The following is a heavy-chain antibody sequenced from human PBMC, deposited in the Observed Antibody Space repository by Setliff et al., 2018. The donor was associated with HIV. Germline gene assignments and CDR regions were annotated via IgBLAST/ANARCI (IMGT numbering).Heavy chain of an antibody. J-gene: IGHJ4*02. CDR1: GFTFSTYS. Sequence: KPGGSLRLSCEASGFTFSTYSMNWVRQAPGKGLEWVSSISSSSRSKYYADSVKGRFTISRDNAKNSLYLQMNSLTAEDTAVYYCARDVSWRVRTYIDYWGQGALVTVSS. D-gene: IGHD3-3*01. V-gene: IGHV3-21*01. CDR2: ISSSSRSK. CDR3: ARDVSWRVRTYIDY.